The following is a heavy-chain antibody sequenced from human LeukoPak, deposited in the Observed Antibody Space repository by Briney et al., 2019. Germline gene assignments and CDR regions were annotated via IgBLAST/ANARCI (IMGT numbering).Heavy chain of an antibody. CDR3: ARARIAAPLLDY. CDR2: ISDHGKSR. D-gene: IGHD6-13*01. CDR1: GFTFSNYE. J-gene: IGHJ4*02. V-gene: IGHV3-48*03. Sequence: PGGSLRLSCAASGFTFSNYEMNWVRQTPGKGLEWVSYISDHGKSRNYVDSVEGRFTISRDNAKNSLYLQMNSLRVEDTAVYFCARARIAAPLLDYWGQGTLVTVSS.